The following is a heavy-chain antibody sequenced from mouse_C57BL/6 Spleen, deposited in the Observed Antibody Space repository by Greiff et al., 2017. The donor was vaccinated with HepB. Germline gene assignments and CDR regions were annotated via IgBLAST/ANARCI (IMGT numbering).Heavy chain of an antibody. J-gene: IGHJ4*01. V-gene: IGHV1-64*01. CDR1: GYTFTSYW. CDR2: IHPNSGST. Sequence: VQLQQPGAELVKPGASVKLSCKASGYTFTSYWMHWVKQRPGQGLEWIGMIHPNSGSTNYNEKFKSKATLTVDKSSSTAYMQLCSLTSEDSAVYYCARCGGLLLYAMDYWGQGTSVTVSS. D-gene: IGHD2-1*01. CDR3: ARCGGLLLYAMDY.